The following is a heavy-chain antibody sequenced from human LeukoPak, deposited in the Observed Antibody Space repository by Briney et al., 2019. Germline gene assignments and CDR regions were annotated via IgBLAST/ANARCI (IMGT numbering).Heavy chain of an antibody. J-gene: IGHJ6*03. CDR1: GGTFSSYA. CDR3: ASRPYSYSSKDYYFYYMDV. D-gene: IGHD1-26*01. V-gene: IGHV1-69*06. CDR2: IIPIFGTA. Sequence: SVKVSCKASGGTFSSYAISWVRQAPGQGLEWMGGIIPIFGTANYAQKFQGRVTITADKSTSTAYMELSSLRSEDTAVYYCASRPYSYSSKDYYFYYMDVWGKGTTVTVSS.